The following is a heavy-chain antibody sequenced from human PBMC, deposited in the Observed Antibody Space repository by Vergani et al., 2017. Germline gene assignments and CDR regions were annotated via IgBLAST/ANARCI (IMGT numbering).Heavy chain of an antibody. CDR1: GFTFSSYG. CDR3: AKDRRKVAAGPDY. J-gene: IGHJ4*02. Sequence: QVQLVESGGGVVQPGGSLRLSCAASGFTFSSYGMHWVRQAPGKGLEWVAFIRYDGSNKYYADSVKGRFTISRENSKNTLYLQMNGLGAEDTAVYYCAKDRRKVAAGPDYWDQGTLVTVSS. D-gene: IGHD2-15*01. V-gene: IGHV3-30*02. CDR2: IRYDGSNK.